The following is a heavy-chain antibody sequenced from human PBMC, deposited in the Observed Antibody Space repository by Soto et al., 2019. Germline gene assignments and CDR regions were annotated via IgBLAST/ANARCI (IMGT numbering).Heavy chain of an antibody. CDR2: IIPIFGTA. Sequence: QVQLVQSGAEVKKPGSSVKVSCKASGGTFSSYAISWVRQAPGQGLEWMGGIIPIFGTANYAQKFQGRVTITADKSTRTAYMGLSSLRSEDTAVYYCARVGGGGDWDDWFDPWGQGTLVTVSS. D-gene: IGHD2-21*02. CDR3: ARVGGGGDWDDWFDP. V-gene: IGHV1-69*06. CDR1: GGTFSSYA. J-gene: IGHJ5*02.